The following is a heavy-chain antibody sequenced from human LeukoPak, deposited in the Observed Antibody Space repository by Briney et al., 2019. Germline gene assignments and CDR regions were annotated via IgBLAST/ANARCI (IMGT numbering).Heavy chain of an antibody. D-gene: IGHD3-16*01. Sequence: SETLSLTCAVYGGSFSGYYWSWIRQPPGKGLEWIGYIYYSRSTNYNPSLKSRVTMSVDTSKNQFSLRLSSVTAADTAVYYCARDSERGYYYGMDVWGKGTAVTVSS. CDR1: GGSFSGYY. J-gene: IGHJ6*04. CDR3: ARDSERGYYYGMDV. V-gene: IGHV4-59*01. CDR2: IYYSRST.